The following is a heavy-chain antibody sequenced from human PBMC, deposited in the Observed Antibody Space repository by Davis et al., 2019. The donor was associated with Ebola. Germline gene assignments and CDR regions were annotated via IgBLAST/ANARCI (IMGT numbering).Heavy chain of an antibody. CDR3: ARGGYCSGGSCYSHFDY. Sequence: SVKVSCKASGGTFSSYAISWVRQAPGQGLEWMGGIIPIFGTANYAQKFQGRVTITADESTSTAYMELSSLRSEDTAVYYCARGGYCSGGSCYSHFDYWGQGTPVTVSS. J-gene: IGHJ4*02. D-gene: IGHD2-15*01. V-gene: IGHV1-69*13. CDR1: GGTFSSYA. CDR2: IIPIFGTA.